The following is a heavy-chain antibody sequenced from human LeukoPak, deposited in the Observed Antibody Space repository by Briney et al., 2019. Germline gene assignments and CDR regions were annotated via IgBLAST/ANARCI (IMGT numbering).Heavy chain of an antibody. J-gene: IGHJ4*02. D-gene: IGHD3-9*01. Sequence: ASVKVSCKASGYTFTSYGISWVRQAPGQGLEWMGWISAYNGNTNYAQKLQGRVTMTTDTSTSTAYKELRSLRSDDTAVYYCARAPKDVLRYFDWLPNFDYWGQGTLVTVSS. CDR2: ISAYNGNT. CDR3: ARAPKDVLRYFDWLPNFDY. V-gene: IGHV1-18*01. CDR1: GYTFTSYG.